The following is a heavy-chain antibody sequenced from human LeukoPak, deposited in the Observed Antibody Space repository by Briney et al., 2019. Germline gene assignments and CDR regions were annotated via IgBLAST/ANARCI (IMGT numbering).Heavy chain of an antibody. Sequence: GASVKVSCKASGYTFTGYYMHWVRQAPGQGLEWMGWINPNSGGTNYAQKFQGRVTMTRDTSISTAYMELSRLRSDDTAVYYCARTKIVVAPGDYYYYMDVWGKGTTVTVSS. V-gene: IGHV1-2*02. D-gene: IGHD2-2*01. CDR2: INPNSGGT. CDR3: ARTKIVVAPGDYYYYMDV. J-gene: IGHJ6*03. CDR1: GYTFTGYY.